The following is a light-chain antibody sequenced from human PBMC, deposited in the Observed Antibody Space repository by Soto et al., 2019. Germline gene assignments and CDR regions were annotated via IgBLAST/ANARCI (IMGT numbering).Light chain of an antibody. J-gene: IGKJ1*01. V-gene: IGKV3-15*01. CDR3: QQYGSSGT. CDR1: QSVRGN. CDR2: GAS. Sequence: EIVMTQSPATLSVSPEERATLSCRASQSVRGNLAWYQQKPGQSPRLLIYGASSRATGIPARFSGSGSGTEFTLTISSLQSEDFAVYYCQQYGSSGTFGQGTKVDIK.